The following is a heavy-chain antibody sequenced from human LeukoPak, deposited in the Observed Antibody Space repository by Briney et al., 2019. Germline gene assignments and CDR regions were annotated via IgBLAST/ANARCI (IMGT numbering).Heavy chain of an antibody. CDR1: GGSISSSSYY. D-gene: IGHD5-12*01. CDR2: IYYSGST. Sequence: SETLSLTCTVAGGSISSSSYYWGWIRQPPGKGLEWIGSIYYSGSTYYNPSLKSRVTISVDTSKNQFSLKLSSVTAADTAVYYCARVEVATIPYFDYWGQGTLVTVSS. V-gene: IGHV4-39*07. J-gene: IGHJ4*02. CDR3: ARVEVATIPYFDY.